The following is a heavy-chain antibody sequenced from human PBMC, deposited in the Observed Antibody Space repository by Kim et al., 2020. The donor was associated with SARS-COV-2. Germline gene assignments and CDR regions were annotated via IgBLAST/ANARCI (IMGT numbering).Heavy chain of an antibody. Sequence: GGSLRLSCAASGFTFSSYSMNWVRQAPGKGLEWVSSISSSSSYIYYADSVKGRFTISRDNAKNSLYLQMNSLRAEDTAVYYCAREYDILTGYYPTISDYYGMDVWGQGTTVTVSS. CDR3: AREYDILTGYYPTISDYYGMDV. J-gene: IGHJ6*02. V-gene: IGHV3-21*01. CDR2: ISSSSSYI. D-gene: IGHD3-9*01. CDR1: GFTFSSYS.